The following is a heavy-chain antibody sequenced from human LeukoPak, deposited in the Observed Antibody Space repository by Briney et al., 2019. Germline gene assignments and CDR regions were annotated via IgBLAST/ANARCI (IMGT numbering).Heavy chain of an antibody. CDR2: IYYSGST. CDR1: GGSISNYY. CDR3: ARAQGGYFDY. Sequence: PSETLSLTCTVSGGSISNYYWSWIRQPPGKGLEWIGYIYYSGSTNYNPSLESRVTISVDTSKNQFSLKLSSVTAADTAVYYCARAQGGYFDYWGQGTLVTVSS. J-gene: IGHJ4*02. V-gene: IGHV4-59*01. D-gene: IGHD2-15*01.